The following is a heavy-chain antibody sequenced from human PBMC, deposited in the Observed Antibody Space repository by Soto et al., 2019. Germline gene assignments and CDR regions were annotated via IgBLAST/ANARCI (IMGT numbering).Heavy chain of an antibody. CDR3: AHLGMEEDYCYYGMEV. CDR2: ISAYNGNT. V-gene: IGHV1-18*01. J-gene: IGHJ6*02. D-gene: IGHD1-1*01. Sequence: QVQLVQSGAEVKKPGASVKVSCKASGYTFTSYGISWVRQAPGQGLEWMGWISAYNGNTNYAEKLQGRVTMTTDTAKSPGYMERNSRSCGETTVYQGAHLGMEEDYCYYGMEVWGQGTPVTAAS. CDR1: GYTFTSYG.